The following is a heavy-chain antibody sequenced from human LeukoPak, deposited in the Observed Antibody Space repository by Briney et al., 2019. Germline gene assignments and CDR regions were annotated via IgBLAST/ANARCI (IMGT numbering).Heavy chain of an antibody. CDR1: GFTFSSYA. Sequence: GGSLRLSCAASGFTFSSYAMSWVRQAPGKGLEWVSVSGGSGGSTYYADSVKGRVTISRDNSKNTLYLQMSSLRAEDTAVYYCEKKKRELRGFDYWGQGTLVTVSS. CDR3: EKKKRELRGFDY. V-gene: IGHV3-23*01. J-gene: IGHJ4*02. CDR2: SGGSGGST. D-gene: IGHD1-7*01.